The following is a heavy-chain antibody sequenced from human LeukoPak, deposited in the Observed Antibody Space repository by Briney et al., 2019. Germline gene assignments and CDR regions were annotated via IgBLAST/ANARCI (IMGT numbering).Heavy chain of an antibody. CDR2: IYSGGNT. CDR3: ARRAGDYSHPYDY. J-gene: IGHJ4*02. D-gene: IGHD3-22*01. V-gene: IGHV3-53*01. Sequence: PGGSLRLSCAASGLTVRSNCMSWVRQAPGQGLGWGSFIYSGGNTYYTDSVNGRITISRDNSNNTVHLQMNSLRAEDTAMYYCARRAGDYSHPYDYWGQGTLVTVSS. CDR1: GLTVRSNC.